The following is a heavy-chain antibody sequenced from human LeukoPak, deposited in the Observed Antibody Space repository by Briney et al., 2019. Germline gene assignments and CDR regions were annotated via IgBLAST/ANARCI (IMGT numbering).Heavy chain of an antibody. CDR1: GFTLSSYA. D-gene: IGHD1-26*01. CDR2: ISGSGGST. CDR3: AKDLGASTDY. Sequence: GGSLRLSCAASGFTLSSYAMSWVRQAPGKGLEWVSAISGSGGSTYYAASVKGRFTISRDNSKTTLYLQMNSLRAEDTAVYYCAKDLGASTDYWGQGTLVTVSS. J-gene: IGHJ4*02. V-gene: IGHV3-23*01.